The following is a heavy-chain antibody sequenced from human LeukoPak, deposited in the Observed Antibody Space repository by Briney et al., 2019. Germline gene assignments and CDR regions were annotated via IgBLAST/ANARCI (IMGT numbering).Heavy chain of an antibody. CDR3: ARGDCSSSSCYGGWFDP. J-gene: IGHJ5*02. Sequence: GGSLRLSCAASGFTFSDYFKSWMRQAPGKGLEWVSYISGTSSYINYADSVRGRFTISRDNAKNSLYLQMNSLRAEETAVYYCARGDCSSSSCYGGWFDPWGQGTLVTVSS. CDR2: ISGTSSYI. V-gene: IGHV3-11*05. D-gene: IGHD2-2*01. CDR1: GFTFSDYF.